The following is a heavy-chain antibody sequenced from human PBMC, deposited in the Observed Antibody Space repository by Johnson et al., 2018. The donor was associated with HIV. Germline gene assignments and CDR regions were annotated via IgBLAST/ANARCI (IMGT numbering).Heavy chain of an antibody. V-gene: IGHV3-30*04. Sequence: QVQLVESGGGVVQPGGSLRLSCVASGFTFSNYAIHWVRQAPGKGLEWVTVISYDGSNQYYADSVKGRFTISRDNSKNTLYLQMYSLRAEDTAVYYCARDFKDPLWFRELGGAFDIWGQGTMVTVSS. J-gene: IGHJ3*02. CDR2: ISYDGSNQ. CDR3: ARDFKDPLWFRELGGAFDI. D-gene: IGHD3-10*01. CDR1: GFTFSNYA.